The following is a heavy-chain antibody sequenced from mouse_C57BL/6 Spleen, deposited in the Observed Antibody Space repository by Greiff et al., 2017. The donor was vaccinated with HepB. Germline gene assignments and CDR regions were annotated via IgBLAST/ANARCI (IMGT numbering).Heavy chain of an antibody. CDR1: GYTFTDYN. CDR3: ARPNDGSWFAY. D-gene: IGHD2-3*01. V-gene: IGHV1-22*01. Sequence: EVQLQQSGPELVKPGASVKMSCKASGYTFTDYNMHWVKQSHGKSLEWIGYINPNNGGTSYNQKFKGKATLTVNKSSSTADMELRSLTSEDSAVYYCARPNDGSWFAYWGQGTLVTVSA. J-gene: IGHJ3*01. CDR2: INPNNGGT.